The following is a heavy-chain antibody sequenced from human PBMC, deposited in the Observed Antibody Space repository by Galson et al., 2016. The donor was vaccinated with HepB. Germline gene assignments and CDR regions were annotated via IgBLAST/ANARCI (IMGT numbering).Heavy chain of an antibody. D-gene: IGHD3-10*01. V-gene: IGHV1-18*04. CDR2: ISAYSGET. J-gene: IGHJ4*02. Sequence: SVKVSCKASGFMFGSFAFSWVRQTPGQGLEWMGWISAYSGETKYVEKFQGRLTTTTNTSTTIAYMDLRSLTSDDTAVYFCARAPLTSYYYGSGRDPTFDDWGQGTLVTVS. CDR1: GFMFGSFA. CDR3: ARAPLTSYYYGSGRDPTFDD.